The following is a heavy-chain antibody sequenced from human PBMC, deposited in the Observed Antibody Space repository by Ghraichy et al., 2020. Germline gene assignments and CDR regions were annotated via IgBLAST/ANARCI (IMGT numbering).Heavy chain of an antibody. D-gene: IGHD3-10*01. CDR2: INHSGST. Sequence: SETLSLTCAVYGGSFSGYYWSWIRQPPGKGLEWIGEINHSGSTNYNPSLKSRVTISVDTSKNQFSLKLSSVTAADTAVYYCARGRSGSYYPYGASYFDYWGQGTLVTVSS. CDR1: GGSFSGYY. CDR3: ARGRSGSYYPYGASYFDY. V-gene: IGHV4-34*01. J-gene: IGHJ4*02.